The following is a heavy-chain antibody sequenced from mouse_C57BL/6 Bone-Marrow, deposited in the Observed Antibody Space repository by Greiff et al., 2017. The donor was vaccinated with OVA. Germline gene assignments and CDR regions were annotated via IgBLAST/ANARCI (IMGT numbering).Heavy chain of an antibody. Sequence: QVQLQQSGAELARPGASVKLSCKASGYTFTSYGISWVKQRTGQGLEWIGEIYPRSGNTYYNEKFKGKATLTADKSSSTAYMELRSLTSEDSAVYFCARTDYGSRFPRYFDVWGTGTTVTVSS. CDR2: IYPRSGNT. J-gene: IGHJ1*03. CDR1: GYTFTSYG. V-gene: IGHV1-81*01. D-gene: IGHD1-1*01. CDR3: ARTDYGSRFPRYFDV.